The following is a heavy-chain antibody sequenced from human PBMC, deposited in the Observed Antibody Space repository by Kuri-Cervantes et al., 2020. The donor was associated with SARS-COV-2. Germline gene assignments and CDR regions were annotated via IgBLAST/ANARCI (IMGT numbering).Heavy chain of an antibody. V-gene: IGHV5-51*01. Sequence: KVSCKGSGYSFTSYWIGWVTQMPGNGLEWMGIMYPGAFDTRYSPSYQGQVTSSADKSISTAYLQWSSLKASYSAMYYCARHEGLEPHFDYWGQGTVVTVSS. CDR1: GYSFTSYW. CDR3: ARHEGLEPHFDY. J-gene: IGHJ4*02. D-gene: IGHD1-14*01. CDR2: MYPGAFDT.